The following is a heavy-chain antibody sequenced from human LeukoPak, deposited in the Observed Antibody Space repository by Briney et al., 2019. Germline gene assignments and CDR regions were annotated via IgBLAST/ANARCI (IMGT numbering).Heavy chain of an antibody. J-gene: IGHJ4*02. Sequence: ASVKVSCKASGGTFSSYAISWVRQAPGQGLEWMGGIIPIFGTANYAQKFQGRVTITADESTSTAYMELSSLRSEDTAVYYCARARGYSYGRSKYYFDYWGQGTLVTVSS. D-gene: IGHD5-18*01. V-gene: IGHV1-69*13. CDR3: ARARGYSYGRSKYYFDY. CDR1: GGTFSSYA. CDR2: IIPIFGTA.